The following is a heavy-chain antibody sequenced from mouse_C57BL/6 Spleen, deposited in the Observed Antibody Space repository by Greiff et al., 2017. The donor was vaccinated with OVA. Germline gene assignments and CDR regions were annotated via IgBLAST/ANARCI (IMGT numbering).Heavy chain of an antibody. J-gene: IGHJ3*01. Sequence: QVQLQQSGPELVKPGASVKISCKASGYAFSSSWMNWVKQRPGKGLEWIGRIYPGDGDTNYNGKFKGKATLTADKSSSTAYMQLSSRTSEDSAVYFCARGGLRWFAYWGQGTLVTVSA. V-gene: IGHV1-82*01. CDR1: GYAFSSSW. CDR2: IYPGDGDT. CDR3: ARGGLRWFAY. D-gene: IGHD2-4*01.